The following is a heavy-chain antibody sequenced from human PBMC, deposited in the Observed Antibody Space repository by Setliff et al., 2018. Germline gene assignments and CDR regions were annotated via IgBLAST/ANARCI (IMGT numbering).Heavy chain of an antibody. CDR1: GGSIGSSF. D-gene: IGHD3-10*01. CDR2: KSNRGDT. Sequence: KTSETLSLTCTVSGGSIGSSFWNWIRQSPGKGLEWIGYKSNRGDTNSNPSLRSRLTMSVDTSKSQFSLKLGSATAADTAVYYCARDMGQPYYFDPWGQGTLVTVSS. CDR3: ARDMGQPYYFDP. V-gene: IGHV4-59*12. J-gene: IGHJ5*02.